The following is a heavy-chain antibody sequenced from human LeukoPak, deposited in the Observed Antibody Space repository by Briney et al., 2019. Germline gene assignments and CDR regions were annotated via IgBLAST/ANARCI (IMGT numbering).Heavy chain of an antibody. J-gene: IGHJ4*02. CDR3: AKSSDCSGGSCTNYFDY. CDR2: SSSSSSYI. CDR1: GFTFSSYS. Sequence: PGGSLRLSCAASGFTFSSYSMNWVRQAPGKGLEWVSSSSSSSSYIYYADSVKGRFTISRDNAKNSLYLQMNSLRAEDMALYYCAKSSDCSGGSCTNYFDYWGQGTLVTVSS. D-gene: IGHD2-15*01. V-gene: IGHV3-21*04.